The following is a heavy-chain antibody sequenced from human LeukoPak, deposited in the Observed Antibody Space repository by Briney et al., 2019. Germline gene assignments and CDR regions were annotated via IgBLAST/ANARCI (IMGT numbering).Heavy chain of an antibody. Sequence: ASVKVSCKASGYTFTSYAMHWVRQAPGQGLEWMGWINTNTGNPTYAQGFTGRFVFSLDTSVSTAYLQISSLKASDTAMYYCTRHDYYDSSGYYNYYYYYGMDVWGQGTTVTVSS. CDR1: GYTFTSYA. CDR2: INTNTGNP. D-gene: IGHD3-22*01. CDR3: TRHDYYDSSGYYNYYYYYGMDV. J-gene: IGHJ6*02. V-gene: IGHV7-4-1*02.